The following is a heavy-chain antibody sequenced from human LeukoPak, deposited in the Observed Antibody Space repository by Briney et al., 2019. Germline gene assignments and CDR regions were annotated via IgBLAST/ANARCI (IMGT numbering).Heavy chain of an antibody. CDR2: ISYDGYDK. V-gene: IGHV3-30-3*01. CDR1: GFTFNDYA. Sequence: GGSLRLSCAASGFTFNDYAMYWVRQAPGKGLEWVTLISYDGYDKSYADSVRGRFTISRDNSRNTPYLQMDSLRSEDTAVYYCARDFFPIVDSTWYEIGYWGQGTLVTVSP. D-gene: IGHD2-21*01. CDR3: ARDFFPIVDSTWYEIGY. J-gene: IGHJ4*02.